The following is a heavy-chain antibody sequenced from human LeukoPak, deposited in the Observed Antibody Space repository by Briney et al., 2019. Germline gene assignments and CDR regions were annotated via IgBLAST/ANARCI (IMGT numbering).Heavy chain of an antibody. J-gene: IGHJ5*02. CDR2: FDPEDGET. Sequence: VSVKVSCKVSGYTLTELSMHWVRQAPGKGLEWMGGFDPEDGETIYAQKFQGRVTMTEDTSTDTAYMELSSLRSEDTAVYYCATDQRTYSGSYSVWFDPWGQGTLVTVSS. V-gene: IGHV1-24*01. CDR1: GYTLTELS. D-gene: IGHD1-26*01. CDR3: ATDQRTYSGSYSVWFDP.